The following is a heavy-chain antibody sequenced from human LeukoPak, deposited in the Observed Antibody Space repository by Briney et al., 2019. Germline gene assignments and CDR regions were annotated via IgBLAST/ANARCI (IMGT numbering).Heavy chain of an antibody. Sequence: GGSLRLSCTASGFTFGDYAMSWVRQAPGKGLEWVGFIRSKAYGGTTEYAASVKGRFTISRDDSKSIAYLQMNSLKTEDTAVYYCTRDRVPDYDILTGYSPPVGFDPWGQGTLVTVSS. CDR2: IRSKAYGGTT. CDR1: GFTFGDYA. J-gene: IGHJ5*02. V-gene: IGHV3-49*04. CDR3: TRDRVPDYDILTGYSPPVGFDP. D-gene: IGHD3-9*01.